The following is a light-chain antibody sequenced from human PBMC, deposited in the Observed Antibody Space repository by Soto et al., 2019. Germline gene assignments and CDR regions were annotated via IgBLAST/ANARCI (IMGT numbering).Light chain of an antibody. CDR2: DAS. J-gene: IGKJ1*01. CDR1: QSISDR. CDR3: QHYGYVWT. V-gene: IGKV1-5*01. Sequence: DLQMTQSPSTLSASLGDRVTITCRASQSISDRLAWYQHKPGEAPKVLIFDASSLEAGVPSRFSGSGSGTEFSLTISSLQPDDIGTYYCQHYGYVWTFGQGTKVEI.